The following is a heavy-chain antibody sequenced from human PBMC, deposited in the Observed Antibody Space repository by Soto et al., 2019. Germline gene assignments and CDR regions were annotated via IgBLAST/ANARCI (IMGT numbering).Heavy chain of an antibody. V-gene: IGHV3-30*18. D-gene: IGHD2-15*01. CDR2: ISYDGSNE. Sequence: QVQLVESGGGVVQPGRSLRLSCAASGFTFSSYGMHWVRQAPGKGLEWVAVISYDGSNEYYADSVKGRFTISRDNSKNTLYLQMNSLRAEDTAVYYCAKDYLDCSGGSCYSASPMDVWGKGTTVTVSS. J-gene: IGHJ6*04. CDR1: GFTFSSYG. CDR3: AKDYLDCSGGSCYSASPMDV.